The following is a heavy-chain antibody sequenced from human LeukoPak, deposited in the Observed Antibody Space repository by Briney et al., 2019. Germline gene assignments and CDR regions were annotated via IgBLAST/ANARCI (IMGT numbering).Heavy chain of an antibody. CDR1: GYSISSGSY. CDR2: IFHSGTT. Sequence: SETLSLTCAVSGYSISSGSYWGWIRQPPGKGLEWIGGIFHSGTTYHNPSLKSRVTISVDTSKNQVSLKLSSVTAADTAVYYCARDLSVTAKFDYWGQGTLVTVSS. D-gene: IGHD5-18*01. V-gene: IGHV4-38-2*02. J-gene: IGHJ4*02. CDR3: ARDLSVTAKFDY.